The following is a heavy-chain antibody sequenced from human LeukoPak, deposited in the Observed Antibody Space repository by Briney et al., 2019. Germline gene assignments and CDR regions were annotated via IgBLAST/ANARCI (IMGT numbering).Heavy chain of an antibody. Sequence: SETLSLTCTVSGGSISSSSYYWGWIRQPPGKGLEWIGSIYYSGSTYYNPSLKSRVTISVDTSKNQFSLKLSSVTAADTAVYYCARHRTVRVWFDYWGQGTLATVSS. CDR1: GGSISSSSYY. D-gene: IGHD6-13*01. CDR2: IYYSGST. CDR3: ARHRTVRVWFDY. J-gene: IGHJ4*02. V-gene: IGHV4-39*01.